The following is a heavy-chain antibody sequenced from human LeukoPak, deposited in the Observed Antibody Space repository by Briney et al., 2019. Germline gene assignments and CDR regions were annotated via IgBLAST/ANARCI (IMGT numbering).Heavy chain of an antibody. J-gene: IGHJ5*02. CDR1: GASISSYY. Sequence: SETLSLTCTVSGASISSYYWSWIRQPPGKGLEWIGYVYYSGSTNYNPSLKSRVIISVDTSMNQFSLKLSSVTAADTAVYYCARDLGRVDRGSHLVWFDPWGQGTLVTVSS. D-gene: IGHD1-26*01. CDR3: ARDLGRVDRGSHLVWFDP. CDR2: VYYSGST. V-gene: IGHV4-59*01.